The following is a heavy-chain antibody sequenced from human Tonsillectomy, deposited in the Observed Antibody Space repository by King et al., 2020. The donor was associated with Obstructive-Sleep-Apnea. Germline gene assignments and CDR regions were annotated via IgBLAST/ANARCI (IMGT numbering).Heavy chain of an antibody. Sequence: QLQESGPGLVKPSQTLSLTCTVSGGSISSGDYYWSWIRQPPGKGLEWIGYIYNSGSTYYNPSLKSRISTSVATPKNQFSLKLSSVTSADTAVYYCARGYCSSTSCYEGGGFDIWGQGTMVTVSS. D-gene: IGHD2-2*01. V-gene: IGHV4-30-4*01. CDR2: IYNSGST. CDR3: ARGYCSSTSCYEGGGFDI. CDR1: GGSISSGDYY. J-gene: IGHJ3*02.